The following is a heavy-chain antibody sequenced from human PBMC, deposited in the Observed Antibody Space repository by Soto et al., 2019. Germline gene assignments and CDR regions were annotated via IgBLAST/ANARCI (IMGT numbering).Heavy chain of an antibody. CDR3: ARDPGRSYGPD. CDR1: GFTVSSNY. Sequence: EVQLVESGGGLVQPGGSLRLSCAASGFTVSSNYMSWVRQAPGKGLEWVSVIYSGGSTYYADSVKGRFTISRDDSKNTLYLQMNSLRAEDTAVYYCARDPGRSYGPDWGQGTLVTVSS. CDR2: IYSGGST. D-gene: IGHD1-26*01. V-gene: IGHV3-66*01. J-gene: IGHJ4*02.